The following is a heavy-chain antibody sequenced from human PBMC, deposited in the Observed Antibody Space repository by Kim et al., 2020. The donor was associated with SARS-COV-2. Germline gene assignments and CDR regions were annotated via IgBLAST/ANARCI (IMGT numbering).Heavy chain of an antibody. J-gene: IGHJ6*02. V-gene: IGHV3-23*01. D-gene: IGHD6-13*01. Sequence: DSVKGRFTISGDNAKNTLYLQMNSRRAEDTAVYYYAKDSWGSSGPTTMDVWGQGTTVTVSS. CDR3: AKDSWGSSGPTTMDV.